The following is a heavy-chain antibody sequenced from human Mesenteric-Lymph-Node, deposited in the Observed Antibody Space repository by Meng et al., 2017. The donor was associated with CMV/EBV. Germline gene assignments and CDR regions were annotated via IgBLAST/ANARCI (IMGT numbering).Heavy chain of an antibody. D-gene: IGHD1-7*01. CDR3: AKEDWDYYCDS. J-gene: IGHJ4*02. CDR1: GFSFTNYV. Sequence: GESLKISCAAAGFSFTNYVMAWVRQAPGKGLEWISYVSGSGSYTYYADSVKGRFTISRDNLENTLYLQMNSLRAEDTAIYYCAKEDWDYYCDSWGQGTLVTVSS. V-gene: IGHV3-23*01. CDR2: VSGSGSYT.